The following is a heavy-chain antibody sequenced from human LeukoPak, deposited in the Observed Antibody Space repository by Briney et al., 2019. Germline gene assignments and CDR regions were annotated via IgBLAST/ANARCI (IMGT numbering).Heavy chain of an antibody. CDR2: ISGDKGNT. CDR1: GYTFTNYG. V-gene: IGHV1-18*01. Sequence: ASVKVSCKGLGYTFTNYGITWVRQAPGQGLEWLEWISGDKGNTNYAQKVRGRVTMTTDTSTSTAYMELRSLRPEDTAVYFCARGDWEPFWYWGQGTLVTVSS. J-gene: IGHJ4*02. D-gene: IGHD1-26*01. CDR3: ARGDWEPFWY.